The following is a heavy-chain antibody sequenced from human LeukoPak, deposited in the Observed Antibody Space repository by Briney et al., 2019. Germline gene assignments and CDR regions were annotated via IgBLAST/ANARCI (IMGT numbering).Heavy chain of an antibody. Sequence: GGSLRLSCAASGFTFDNYGLSWVRQAPGKGLEWVSGINWNGGSTGHADSVKGRFTISRDNAKNSLYLQMNSLRAEDTAVYYCARDTISFQIEKATIPLAYWGQGTLVTVSS. CDR1: GFTFDNYG. D-gene: IGHD5-24*01. J-gene: IGHJ4*02. V-gene: IGHV3-20*04. CDR3: ARDTISFQIEKATIPLAY. CDR2: INWNGGST.